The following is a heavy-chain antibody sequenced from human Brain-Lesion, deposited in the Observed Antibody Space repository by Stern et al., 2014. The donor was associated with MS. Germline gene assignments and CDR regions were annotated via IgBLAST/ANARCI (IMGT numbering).Heavy chain of an antibody. Sequence: QDQLVQSGGGVVQPGRPLRLSCVASGFTFGSCAMHWVRQAPGKGLGWVAGVAYDGSNKYYADSVKGRFTISRDNSQNTLYMQMSSLRPEDTAVYYCAKDRQYLTYFFDHWGQGSLVTVSS. V-gene: IGHV3-30*18. D-gene: IGHD2/OR15-2a*01. CDR1: GFTFGSCA. CDR3: AKDRQYLTYFFDH. CDR2: VAYDGSNK. J-gene: IGHJ5*02.